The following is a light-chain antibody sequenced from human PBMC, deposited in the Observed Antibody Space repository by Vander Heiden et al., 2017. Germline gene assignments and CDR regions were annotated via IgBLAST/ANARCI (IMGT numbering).Light chain of an antibody. CDR2: ANT. CDR3: QSYDSSLSGSV. J-gene: IGLJ3*02. Sequence: SVLTQPPSVSGAPGQRVTISCTGSSSNIGAGYDVHWYRQVPGTAPKLLISANTNRPSGVPDRISGSQSGTSASLAITGLQAEDEADYYCQSYDSSLSGSVFGGGTKLIVL. V-gene: IGLV1-40*01. CDR1: SSNIGAGYD.